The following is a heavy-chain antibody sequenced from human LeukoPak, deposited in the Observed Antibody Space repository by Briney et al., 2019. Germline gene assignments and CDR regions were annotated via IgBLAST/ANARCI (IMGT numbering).Heavy chain of an antibody. Sequence: PGGSLRLSCAASGFTFSSYWMTWVRQAPGKGLEWVANIGEDGSEKYYVDSVKGRFTISRDNAKNSLYLQVNSLRAEDTAVYYCARDRELGIGLSWGQGTLVTVSS. CDR3: ARDRELGIGLS. D-gene: IGHD7-27*01. CDR2: IGEDGSEK. CDR1: GFTFSSYW. V-gene: IGHV3-7*01. J-gene: IGHJ5*02.